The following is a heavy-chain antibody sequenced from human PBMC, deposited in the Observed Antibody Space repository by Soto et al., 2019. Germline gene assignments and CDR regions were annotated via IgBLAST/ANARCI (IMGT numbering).Heavy chain of an antibody. J-gene: IGHJ4*02. CDR2: ITYDGNKN. D-gene: IGHD5-12*01. V-gene: IGHV3-30-3*01. CDR1: GFTFSSYA. CDR3: AREYNFDY. Sequence: QVQLVESGGGVVQPGRSLRLSCAASGFTFSSYAMHWVRQAPGKGLEWVAVITYDGNKNYYADSVKGRFTISRDNSKNTLFLQMNSLRAEDTAVYYCAREYNFDYWGQGTLVTVSS.